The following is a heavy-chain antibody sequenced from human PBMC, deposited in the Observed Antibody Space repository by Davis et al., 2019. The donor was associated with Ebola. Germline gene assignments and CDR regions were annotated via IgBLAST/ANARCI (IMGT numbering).Heavy chain of an antibody. CDR2: INHRGNT. V-gene: IGHV4-34*01. D-gene: IGHD1-26*01. CDR3: VRRMESGSYKNFDY. CDR1: GGSFSGYY. Sequence: SETLSLTCAVYGGSFSGYYWTWIRQPPGKRLEWIGEINHRGNTNYNPSFKSRVIISVDTSKNQFSLKVTSVSAADTAVYYCVRRMESGSYKNFDYWGQGARVTVSS. J-gene: IGHJ4*02.